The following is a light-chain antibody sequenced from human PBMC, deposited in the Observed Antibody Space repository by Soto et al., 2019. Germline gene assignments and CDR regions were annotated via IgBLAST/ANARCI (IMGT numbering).Light chain of an antibody. CDR3: QEYNDWPLRT. Sequence: EIVLTQSPGTLSVSPGDRVTLSCRASQSISINLAWYQHKPGQAPRLLIHGASTRATGVPARFSGSGSGTEFTLTISSLESDDFALYFCQEYNDWPLRTFGQGTKVDI. J-gene: IGKJ1*01. CDR1: QSISIN. CDR2: GAS. V-gene: IGKV3D-15*01.